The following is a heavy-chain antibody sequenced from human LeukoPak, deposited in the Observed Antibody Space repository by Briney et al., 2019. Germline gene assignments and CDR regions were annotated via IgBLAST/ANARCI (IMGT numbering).Heavy chain of an antibody. CDR3: ARAVPGYGFIFNY. Sequence: PGGSLRLSCAASGFTVSSNYMSWVRQAPGKGLEWVSVIYSGGSRYYADSVKGRFTVSRDNSKNTLYLQMSSLTAEDTAVYYCARAVPGYGFIFNYWGQGTLVTVSS. J-gene: IGHJ4*02. CDR1: GFTVSSNY. CDR2: IYSGGSR. D-gene: IGHD5-18*01. V-gene: IGHV3-53*01.